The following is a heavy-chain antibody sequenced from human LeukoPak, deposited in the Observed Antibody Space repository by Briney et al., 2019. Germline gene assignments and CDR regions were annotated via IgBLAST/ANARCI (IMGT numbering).Heavy chain of an antibody. CDR1: GFTFTGCG. CDR3: GKDLRYSADY. CDR2: IRYDGSTT. Sequence: PGGSLRLSCAASGFTFTGCGMHWVRQAPGKGLEWVAFIRYDGSTTYYADSVKGRFTISRDNSKNTLYLQMNSLGSEDTAVYYCGKDLRYSADYWGQGTLVTVSS. J-gene: IGHJ4*02. V-gene: IGHV3-30*02. D-gene: IGHD3-9*01.